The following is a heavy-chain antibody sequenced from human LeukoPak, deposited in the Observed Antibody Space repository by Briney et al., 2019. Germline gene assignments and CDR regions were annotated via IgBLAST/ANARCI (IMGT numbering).Heavy chain of an antibody. J-gene: IGHJ3*02. CDR2: ISSSGST. V-gene: IGHV4-61*02. D-gene: IGHD3-22*01. Sequence: SQTLSLTCTVSGDSISSGDYYWSWIRQPAGKGLEWIGRISSSGSTSYNPSLKSRVTISVDTSKNQFSLKLSSVTAADTAVYFCARGPYSYDSSGAFDIWGQGTMVTVSS. CDR3: ARGPYSYDSSGAFDI. CDR1: GDSISSGDYY.